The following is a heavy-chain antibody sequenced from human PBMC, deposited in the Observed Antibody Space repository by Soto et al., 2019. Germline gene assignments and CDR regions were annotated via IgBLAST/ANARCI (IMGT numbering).Heavy chain of an antibody. CDR2: INSDGSST. CDR3: ARDPYPWTSGWNWFDP. V-gene: IGHV3-74*01. CDR1: AFTFSSYW. Sequence: EVQLVESGGDLVQPGGSLRLSCAASAFTFSSYWMHWVRQAPGKGLVWVSRINSDGSSTNYADSVKGRFTISRDNAKNTLYLQLNSLRAEDTAVSYCARDPYPWTSGWNWFDPWGQGTLVTVSS. J-gene: IGHJ5*02. D-gene: IGHD6-19*01.